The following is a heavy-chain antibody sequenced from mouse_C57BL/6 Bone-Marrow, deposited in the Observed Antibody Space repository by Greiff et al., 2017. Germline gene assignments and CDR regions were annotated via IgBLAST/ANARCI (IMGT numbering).Heavy chain of an antibody. CDR1: GYAFTNYL. D-gene: IGHD1-2*01. CDR2: INPGSGGT. V-gene: IGHV1-54*01. J-gene: IGHJ3*01. Sequence: QVQLQQSGAELVRPGTSVKVSCKASGYAFTNYLIEWVKQRPGQGLEWIGVINPGSGGTNYNEKFKGKATLTADKSSSTAYMQLSSLTSEDSAVYFCARSSITTARRRFAYWGQGTLVTVSA. CDR3: ARSSITTARRRFAY.